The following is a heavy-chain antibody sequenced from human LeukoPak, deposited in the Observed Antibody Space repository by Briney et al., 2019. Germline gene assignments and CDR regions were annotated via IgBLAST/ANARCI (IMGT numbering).Heavy chain of an antibody. D-gene: IGHD2-2*02. V-gene: IGHV3-21*01. J-gene: IGHJ3*02. CDR3: ARSSPHCSSTSCYNDAFDI. CDR2: ISSSSSYI. Sequence: PGGSLRLSCAASGFTFGSYSMNWVRQAPGKGLEWVSSISSSSSYIYYADSVKGRFTISRDNAKNSLYLQMTSLRAEDTAVYYCARSSPHCSSTSCYNDAFDIWGQGTMVTVSS. CDR1: GFTFGSYS.